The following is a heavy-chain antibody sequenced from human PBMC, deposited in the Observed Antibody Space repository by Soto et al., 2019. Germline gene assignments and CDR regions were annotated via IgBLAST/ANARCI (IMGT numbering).Heavy chain of an antibody. D-gene: IGHD3-10*01. CDR1: GFTFSDYY. CDR2: ISNSGTYT. V-gene: IGHV3-11*06. Sequence: GESLKISCAASGFTFSDYYMTWIRQAPGKGLEWISYISNSGTYTNYADSVKGRFTISRDNAKNSLYLRMTGLRAEDTAVYYCVRGRGGDWGQGTLVTVSS. CDR3: VRGRGGD. J-gene: IGHJ4*02.